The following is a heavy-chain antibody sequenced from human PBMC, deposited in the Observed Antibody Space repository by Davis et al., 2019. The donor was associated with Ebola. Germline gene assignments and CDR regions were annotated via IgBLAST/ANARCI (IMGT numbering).Heavy chain of an antibody. CDR3: AFSGWSWELPYLPTPSPATMDV. D-gene: IGHD1-26*01. V-gene: IGHV1-18*01. CDR2: ISAYNGNT. J-gene: IGHJ6*02. Sequence: ASVKVSCKASGYTFTSYGISWVRQAPGQGLEWMGWISAYNGNTNYAQKLQGRVTMTTDTSTSTAYMELRSLRSDDTAVYYCAFSGWSWELPYLPTPSPATMDVWGQGTTVTVSS. CDR1: GYTFTSYG.